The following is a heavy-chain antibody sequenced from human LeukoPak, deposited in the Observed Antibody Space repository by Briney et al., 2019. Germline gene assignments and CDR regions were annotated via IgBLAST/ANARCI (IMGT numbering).Heavy chain of an antibody. D-gene: IGHD1-26*01. CDR3: ARDSISGSYAHYDN. Sequence: GASVKVSCKASGYTFNRYGMNWVRQAPGQGLEWMGWINTNTGNPTYAQGFTGRFVFSLDTSVSTAYLQINSLKAEDTAVYYCARDSISGSYAHYDNWGQGTLVTVSS. CDR1: GYTFNRYG. J-gene: IGHJ4*02. V-gene: IGHV7-4-1*02. CDR2: INTNTGNP.